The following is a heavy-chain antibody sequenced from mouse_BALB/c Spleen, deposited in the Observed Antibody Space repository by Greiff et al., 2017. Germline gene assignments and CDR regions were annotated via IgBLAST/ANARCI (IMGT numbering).Heavy chain of an antibody. J-gene: IGHJ1*01. CDR1: GFTFSSFG. Sequence: EVQGVESGGGLVQPGGSRKLSCAASGFTFSSFGMHWVRQAPEKGLEWVAYISSGSSTIYYADTVKGRFTISRDNPKNTLFLQMTSLRSEDTAMYYCARDYYGSRGYFDVWGAGTTVTVSA. D-gene: IGHD1-1*01. CDR2: ISSGSSTI. CDR3: ARDYYGSRGYFDV. V-gene: IGHV5-17*02.